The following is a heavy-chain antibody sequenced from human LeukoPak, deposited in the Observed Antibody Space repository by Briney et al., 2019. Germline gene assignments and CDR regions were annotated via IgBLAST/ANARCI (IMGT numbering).Heavy chain of an antibody. Sequence: SETLSLTCTVSCGSISSSTYYWGWIRQPPGKGLEWIGSINYSGSTYYNPSLKSRVTISVDTSRNQLSLKLSSVTAADTAVYYCASGYSYDLFDYWGQGTLATVSS. J-gene: IGHJ4*02. CDR1: CGSISSSTYY. D-gene: IGHD5-18*01. CDR2: INYSGST. V-gene: IGHV4-39*07. CDR3: ASGYSYDLFDY.